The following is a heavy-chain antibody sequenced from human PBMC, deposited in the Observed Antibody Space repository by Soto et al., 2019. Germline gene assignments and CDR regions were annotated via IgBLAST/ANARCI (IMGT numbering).Heavy chain of an antibody. CDR1: GFTFSSYS. CDR2: ISSSSSYI. J-gene: IGHJ4*02. V-gene: IGHV3-21*01. CDR3: ARDRDSSGWWDFDY. Sequence: EVQLVESGGGLVKPGGSLRLSCAASGFTFSSYSMNWVRQAPGKGLEWVSSISSSSSYIYYADSVKGRFTISRDNAKNSLYLQMNSLRAEDTAVYYCARDRDSSGWWDFDYWGQRTLVTVSS. D-gene: IGHD6-19*01.